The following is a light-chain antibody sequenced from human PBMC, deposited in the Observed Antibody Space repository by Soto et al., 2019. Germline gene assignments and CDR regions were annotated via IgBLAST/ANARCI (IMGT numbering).Light chain of an antibody. CDR3: SSYAGSNNYV. CDR1: NNDVGGYNY. CDR2: EVS. Sequence: QSVLTQPSSASGAPGQSVTISCTGTNNDVGGYNYVSRYQQHPGKAPKLMIYEVSKRPSGVPDRFSGSKSGNTASLTVSGLQAEDEADYYCSSYAGSNNYVFGTGTKVTVL. J-gene: IGLJ1*01. V-gene: IGLV2-8*01.